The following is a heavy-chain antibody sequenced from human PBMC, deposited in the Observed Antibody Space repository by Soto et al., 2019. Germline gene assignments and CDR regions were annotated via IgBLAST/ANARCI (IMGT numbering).Heavy chain of an antibody. CDR3: ARRGPRTYYYDSSGLWYFDY. CDR1: GGSISSYY. Sequence: SETLSLTCTVSGGSISSYYWSWIRQPPGKGLEWIGYIYYSGSTNYNPSLKSRVTISVDTSKNQFSLKLSSVTAADTAVYYCARRGPRTYYYDSSGLWYFDYWGQGTLVTVSS. V-gene: IGHV4-59*01. CDR2: IYYSGST. D-gene: IGHD3-22*01. J-gene: IGHJ4*02.